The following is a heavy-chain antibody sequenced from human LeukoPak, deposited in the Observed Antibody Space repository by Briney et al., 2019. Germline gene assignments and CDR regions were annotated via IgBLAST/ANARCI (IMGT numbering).Heavy chain of an antibody. CDR1: GGSISSYY. V-gene: IGHV4-59*08. CDR3: ARLKRVSGGYFDL. CDR2: IYYSGST. J-gene: IGHJ2*01. D-gene: IGHD3-10*01. Sequence: SETLSLTCTVSGGSISSYYWSWIRQPPGKGLEWIGYIYYSGSTNYNPSLKSRVTISVDTSKNQFSLKLSSVTAADTAVYYCARLKRVSGGYFDLWGRGTLVTVSS.